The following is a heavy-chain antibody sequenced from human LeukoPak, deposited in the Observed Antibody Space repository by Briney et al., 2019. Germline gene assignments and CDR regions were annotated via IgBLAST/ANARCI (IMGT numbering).Heavy chain of an antibody. V-gene: IGHV3-7*01. J-gene: IGHJ3*01. Sequence: PGGSLRLSCAASGFTFSSYGIHWVRQAPGKGLEWVANIKEDGSEKYYVDSVKGRFTISRDNAKNSVYLQMNSLRADDTAVYYCANEGGGAFDFWGQGTMVTVSS. CDR1: GFTFSSYG. D-gene: IGHD3-16*01. CDR3: ANEGGGAFDF. CDR2: IKEDGSEK.